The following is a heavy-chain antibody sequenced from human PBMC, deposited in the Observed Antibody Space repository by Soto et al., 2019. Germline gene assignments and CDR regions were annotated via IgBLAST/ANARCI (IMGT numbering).Heavy chain of an antibody. CDR3: AKLCIRSDYWDY. D-gene: IGHD4-17*01. CDR1: GCTFSNYA. Sequence: PGESLKISCVASGCTFSNYALSWVRQAPGKGLEWVSAISGSGGSTYYADSVKGRFTISRDNSKNTLYLQMNSLRAEDTAVYYCAKLCIRSDYWDYWGQGTLVTVSS. V-gene: IGHV3-23*01. J-gene: IGHJ4*02. CDR2: ISGSGGST.